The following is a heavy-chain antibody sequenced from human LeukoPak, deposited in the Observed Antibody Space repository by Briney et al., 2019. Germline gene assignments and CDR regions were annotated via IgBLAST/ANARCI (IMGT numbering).Heavy chain of an antibody. CDR2: IYHSGST. V-gene: IGHV4-38-2*02. CDR1: GYSISSGYY. J-gene: IGHJ5*02. Sequence: SETLSLTCTVSGYSISSGYYWGWIRQPPGKGLEWIGSIYHSGSTYYNPSLKSRVTISVDTSKNQFSLKLSSVTAADTAVYYCASDKYSSGWYRPPFARFDPWGQGTLVTVSS. CDR3: ASDKYSSGWYRPPFARFDP. D-gene: IGHD6-19*01.